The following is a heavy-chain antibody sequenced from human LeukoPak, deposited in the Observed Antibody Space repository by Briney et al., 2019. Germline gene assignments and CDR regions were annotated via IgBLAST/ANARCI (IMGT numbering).Heavy chain of an antibody. D-gene: IGHD1-26*01. CDR2: IYTSGST. V-gene: IGHV4-61*02. CDR1: GGSISSGSYY. CDR3: ARGNWELPDAFDI. Sequence: SETLCLTCTVSGGSISSGSYYWSWIRQPAGKGLEWIGRIYTSGSTNYNPSLKSRVTISVDTSKNQFSLKLSSVTAADTAVYYCARGNWELPDAFDIWGQGTMVTVSS. J-gene: IGHJ3*02.